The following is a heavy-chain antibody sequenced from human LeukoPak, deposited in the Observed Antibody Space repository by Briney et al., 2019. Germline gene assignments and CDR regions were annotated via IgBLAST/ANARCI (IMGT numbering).Heavy chain of an antibody. CDR2: IIPIFGTA. J-gene: IGHJ6*03. D-gene: IGHD1-26*01. CDR1: GGTFSSHA. CDR3: ARSVSGSYSDYYYYMDV. Sequence: SVKVSCKASGGTFSSHAISWARQAPGQGLEWMGGIIPIFGTANYAQKFQGRVTITADESTSTAYMELSSLRSEDTAVYYCARSVSGSYSDYYYYMDVWGKGTTVTVSS. V-gene: IGHV1-69*13.